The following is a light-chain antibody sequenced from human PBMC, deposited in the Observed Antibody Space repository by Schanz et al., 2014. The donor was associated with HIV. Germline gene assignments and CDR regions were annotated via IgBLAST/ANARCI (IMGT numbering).Light chain of an antibody. CDR3: FSSVGSDNLYV. CDR1: SSDVGDYNY. J-gene: IGLJ1*01. CDR2: EVT. Sequence: QSALTQPPSASGSPGQSVAISCTGTSSDVGDYNYVSWYQQHPGKAPKLMIYEVTKRPPGVSSRFSGSKSANTASLTISGLQFEDEADYYCFSSVGSDNLYVFGPGTKLT. V-gene: IGLV2-8*01.